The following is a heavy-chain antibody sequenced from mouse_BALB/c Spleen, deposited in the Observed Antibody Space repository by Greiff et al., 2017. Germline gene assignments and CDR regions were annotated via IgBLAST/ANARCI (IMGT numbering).Heavy chain of an antibody. D-gene: IGHD2-1*01. J-gene: IGHJ2*01. CDR1: GFTFSSFG. V-gene: IGHV5-17*02. CDR3: ARSYGNYYFDY. CDR2: ISSGSSTI. Sequence: VQGVESGGGLVQPGGSRKLSCAASGFTFSSFGMHWVRQAPEKGLEWVAYISSGSSTIYYADTVKGRFTISRDNPKNTLFLQMTSLRSEDTAMYYCARSYGNYYFDYWGQGTTLTVSS.